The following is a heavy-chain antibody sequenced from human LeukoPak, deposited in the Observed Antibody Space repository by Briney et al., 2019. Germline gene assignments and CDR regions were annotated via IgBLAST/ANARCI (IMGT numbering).Heavy chain of an antibody. CDR1: GFTFSSYG. CDR3: ARGVGATAPHFDY. Sequence: GGSLRLSCAASGFTFSSYGMHWVRQAPGKGLVWVAVIWYDGSNKYYADSVKGRFTISRDNSKNTLYLQMNSLRAEDTAVYYCARGVGATAPHFDYWGQGTLVTVSS. V-gene: IGHV3-33*01. J-gene: IGHJ4*02. CDR2: IWYDGSNK. D-gene: IGHD1-26*01.